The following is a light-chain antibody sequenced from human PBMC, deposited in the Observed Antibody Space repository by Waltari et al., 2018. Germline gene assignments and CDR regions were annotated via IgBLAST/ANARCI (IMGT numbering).Light chain of an antibody. Sequence: QSVLTQPPSASGTPGQRVTISCSGSRPNIGNNYVYWYQQPPGTAPKLLSYRNNQRPSGVPDRFSGSKSGTSASLAISGLRSEDEADYYCAAWDDSLSGRVFGGGTKVTVL. CDR3: AAWDDSLSGRV. CDR2: RNN. CDR1: RPNIGNNY. J-gene: IGLJ3*02. V-gene: IGLV1-47*01.